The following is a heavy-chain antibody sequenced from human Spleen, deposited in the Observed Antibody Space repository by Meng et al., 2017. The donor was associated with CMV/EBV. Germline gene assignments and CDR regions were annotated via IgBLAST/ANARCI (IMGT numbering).Heavy chain of an antibody. CDR2: MSSSSSGR. CDR3: ARDLERFLEWLRLGFDP. V-gene: IGHV3-21*01. CDR1: LPVRSDR. J-gene: IGHJ5*02. Sequence: LPVRSDRKKWVRRGPGKGQGRDSCMSSSSSGRYYADSVKDRLAISRDKAKNSLYLQMNSLRAEDTAVYYCARDLERFLEWLRLGFDPWGQGTLVTVSS. D-gene: IGHD3-3*01.